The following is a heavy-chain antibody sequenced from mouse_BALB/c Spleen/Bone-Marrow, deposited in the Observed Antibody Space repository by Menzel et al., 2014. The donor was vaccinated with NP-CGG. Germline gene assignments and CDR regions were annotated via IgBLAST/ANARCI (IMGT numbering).Heavy chain of an antibody. J-gene: IGHJ1*01. CDR3: ARRRTFITSVVDYFDV. CDR2: INPGSGGT. V-gene: IGHV1-54*01. CDR1: GYAFTNYL. Sequence: QVQLQQSGAELVRPGTSVTVSCKASGYAFTNYLIEWVKQRPGQGLEWIGVINPGSGGTNYNEKFKSKATLTADKSSSTAYMQLSSLTSDDSAVYFCARRRTFITSVVDYFDVWGAGTTVTVSS. D-gene: IGHD1-1*02.